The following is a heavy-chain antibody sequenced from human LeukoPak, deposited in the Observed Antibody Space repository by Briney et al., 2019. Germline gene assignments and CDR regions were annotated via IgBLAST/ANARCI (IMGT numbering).Heavy chain of an antibody. Sequence: GRSLRLSCAASGFTFSSYGMHWVRQAPGKGLEWVAFIRYDGSNKYYADSVKGRFTISRDNSKNTLYLQMSSLRAEDTAVYYCTKLYSSSIDWGQGTLVTVSS. J-gene: IGHJ1*01. D-gene: IGHD6-6*01. CDR1: GFTFSSYG. CDR2: IRYDGSNK. V-gene: IGHV3-30*02. CDR3: TKLYSSSID.